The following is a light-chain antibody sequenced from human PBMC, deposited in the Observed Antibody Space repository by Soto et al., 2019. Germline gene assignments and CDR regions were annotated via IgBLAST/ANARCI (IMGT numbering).Light chain of an antibody. CDR3: QQYNSYWWT. CDR1: QSISNW. V-gene: IGKV1-5*01. J-gene: IGKJ1*01. Sequence: DIQMTQSPATLPASVGCRFAVTCRASQSISNWLAWYQQKPGKAPKLLIYDASSLESGVPSRFSGSGSGTEFTLTISSLQPDDFATYYCQQYNSYWWTFGQGTKVDI. CDR2: DAS.